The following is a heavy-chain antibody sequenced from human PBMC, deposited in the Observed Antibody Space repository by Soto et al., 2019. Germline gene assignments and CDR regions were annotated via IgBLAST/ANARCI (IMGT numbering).Heavy chain of an antibody. CDR1: GFTFSCCA. CDR3: AKRSSGWYYSY. Sequence: WGSLRLSCAASGFTFSCCAMSWVRQAPGKGLDYVSTIHGSGDSTYYADSVKGRFTISRDNSKNTLYLQMNSLRAEDTAVYYCAKRSSGWYYSYWGQGTLVTVSS. D-gene: IGHD6-19*01. CDR2: IHGSGDST. J-gene: IGHJ4*02. V-gene: IGHV3-23*01.